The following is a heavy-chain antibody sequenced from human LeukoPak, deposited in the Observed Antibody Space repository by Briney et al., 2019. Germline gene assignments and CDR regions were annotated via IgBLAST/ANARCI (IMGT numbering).Heavy chain of an antibody. CDR3: AKDGGYCSGGSCYSSRPLDY. D-gene: IGHD2-15*01. V-gene: IGHV3-23*01. CDR2: VSGSGSST. J-gene: IGHJ4*02. CDR1: GFTFNSYA. Sequence: GGSLRLSCTASGFTFNSYAMSWVRQAPGKGLEWVSTVSGSGSSTYYTDSVKGRFTISRDNSKNTLYLQMNSLRAEDTAVYYCAKDGGYCSGGSCYSSRPLDYWGQGTLVTVSS.